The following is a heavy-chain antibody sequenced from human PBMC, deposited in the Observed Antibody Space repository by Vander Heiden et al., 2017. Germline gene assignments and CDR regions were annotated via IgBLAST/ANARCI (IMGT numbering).Heavy chain of an antibody. CDR3: AKDVKGLGYCSGGSCYEDY. J-gene: IGHJ4*02. D-gene: IGHD2-15*01. V-gene: IGHV3-23*01. CDR1: GFTFSSYA. Sequence: EVQLLESGGGLVQPGGSLRVSCAASGFTFSSYAMGWVRQAPGKGLEWVSAISGSGGSTYYADSVKGRFTISRDNSKNTLYLQMNSLRAEDTAVYYCAKDVKGLGYCSGGSCYEDYWGQGTLVTVSS. CDR2: ISGSGGST.